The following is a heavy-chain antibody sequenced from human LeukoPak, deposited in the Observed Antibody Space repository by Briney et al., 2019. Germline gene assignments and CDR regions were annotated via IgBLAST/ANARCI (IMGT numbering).Heavy chain of an antibody. Sequence: SQTLSLTCAISGDSVSSNSAAWNWIRQSPSRGLEWLGRTYYRSKWYNDNEVTVKSRIIINPDTSKNQFSLQLNAVTPEDTAVYYCARVTFLGDGYNPGRNLYYYYGMDVWGQGTTVTVSS. CDR3: ARVTFLGDGYNPGRNLYYYYGMDV. CDR2: TYYRSKWYN. D-gene: IGHD5-24*01. CDR1: GDSVSSNSAA. J-gene: IGHJ6*02. V-gene: IGHV6-1*01.